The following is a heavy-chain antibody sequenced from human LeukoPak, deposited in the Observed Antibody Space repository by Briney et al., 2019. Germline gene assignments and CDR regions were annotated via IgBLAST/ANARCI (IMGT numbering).Heavy chain of an antibody. CDR3: ARDSERWLQSGPGGY. CDR1: GFTFSSYW. CDR2: INSDGSST. D-gene: IGHD5-24*01. V-gene: IGHV3-74*01. Sequence: GGSLRLSCAASGFTFSSYWMHWVRQAPGKGLVWVSRINSDGSSTSYADSVKGRFTISRDNAKNTLYLQMNSLRAEDTAVYYCARDSERWLQSGPGGYWGQGTLVTVSS. J-gene: IGHJ4*02.